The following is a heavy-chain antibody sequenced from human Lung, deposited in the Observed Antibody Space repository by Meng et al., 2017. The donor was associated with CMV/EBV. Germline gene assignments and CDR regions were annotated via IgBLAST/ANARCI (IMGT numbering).Heavy chain of an antibody. CDR3: ARDLEYCGSTTCYEDCFDP. D-gene: IGHD2-2*01. CDR1: FTDYG. CDR2: ISPYDGDT. Sequence: FTDYGGSWVRQAPGRGLEWGGWISPYDGDTNYARKLQGRVTMTTDTSTTTAYMELRSLRSDDTAVYYCARDLEYCGSTTCYEDCFDPWGQGTLVTVSS. V-gene: IGHV1-18*01. J-gene: IGHJ5*02.